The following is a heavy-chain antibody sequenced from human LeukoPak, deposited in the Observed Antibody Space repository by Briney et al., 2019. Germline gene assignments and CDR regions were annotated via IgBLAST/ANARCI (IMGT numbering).Heavy chain of an antibody. CDR2: IYPGDSDT. V-gene: IGHV5-51*01. CDR1: GYSFTSYW. CDR3: ARSADYVAGPIFDY. J-gene: IGHJ4*02. D-gene: IGHD6-19*01. Sequence: PGESLKISCKGSGYSFTSYWIGWVRQMXXXXXEWMGIIYPGDSDTRYSPSFQGQVTISADKSISTAYLQWSSLKASDTAMYYCARSADYVAGPIFDYWGQGTLVTVSS.